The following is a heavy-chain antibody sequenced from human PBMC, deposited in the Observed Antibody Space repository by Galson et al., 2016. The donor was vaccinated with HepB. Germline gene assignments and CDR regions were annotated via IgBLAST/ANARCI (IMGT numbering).Heavy chain of an antibody. J-gene: IGHJ4*02. V-gene: IGHV3-30*18. D-gene: IGHD2-2*01. CDR3: AKDAILACGTGCYADY. CDR1: GFTFRSYG. CDR2: TSYDGTNK. Sequence: SLRLSCAGSGFTFRSYGIHWVRQAPGKGLEWVAVTSYDGTNKYYADSLKGRFTISRDNSKNTLYLQMNSLRAEDTAVYYCAKDAILACGTGCYADYWGQGTLVTVSS.